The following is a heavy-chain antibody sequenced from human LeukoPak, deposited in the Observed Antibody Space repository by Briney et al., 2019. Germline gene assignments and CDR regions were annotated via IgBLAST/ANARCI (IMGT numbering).Heavy chain of an antibody. D-gene: IGHD3-22*01. CDR1: GYSISSGYY. V-gene: IGHV4-38-2*02. J-gene: IGHJ4*02. Sequence: SETLSLTCTVSGYSISSGYYWGWIRQPPGKGLEWIGSIYHSGSTYYNPSLKSRVTISVDTSKNQFSLKLSSVTAADTAVYYCARDETYDSSGYYFYWGQGTLVTVSS. CDR3: ARDETYDSSGYYFY. CDR2: IYHSGST.